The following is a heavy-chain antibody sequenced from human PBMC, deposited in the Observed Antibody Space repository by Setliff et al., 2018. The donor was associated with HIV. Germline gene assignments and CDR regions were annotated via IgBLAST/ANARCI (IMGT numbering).Heavy chain of an antibody. CDR3: ARDPYPYGDYGDWYFDL. J-gene: IGHJ2*01. CDR2: ISSTSRTI. Sequence: GGSLRLSCAASGFTFSSYSMNWVRQAPGKGLEWVSYISSTSRTIYYADSVKGRFTISRDNAKNSLYLQMNSLRAEDTAVYYCARDPYPYGDYGDWYFDLWGRGTLVTVSS. V-gene: IGHV3-48*04. CDR1: GFTFSSYS. D-gene: IGHD4-17*01.